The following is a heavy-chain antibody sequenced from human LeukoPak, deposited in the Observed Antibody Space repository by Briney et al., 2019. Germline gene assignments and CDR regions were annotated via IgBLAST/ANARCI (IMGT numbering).Heavy chain of an antibody. Sequence: SETLSLTCSVSGDFIKSNSHYWGWVRQPPGKGLEWIGSVFHSGSTSYNPSLKSRLTMSVDTSKNQFSLQLTSMTAADTALYFCTRRRAYESPDFWGQGTLVTVSS. CDR3: TRRRAYESPDF. J-gene: IGHJ4*02. CDR1: GDFIKSNSHY. D-gene: IGHD5-12*01. CDR2: VFHSGST. V-gene: IGHV4-39*01.